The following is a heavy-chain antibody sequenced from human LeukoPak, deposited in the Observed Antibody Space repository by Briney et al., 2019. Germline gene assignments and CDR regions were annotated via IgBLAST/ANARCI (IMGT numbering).Heavy chain of an antibody. J-gene: IGHJ4*01. D-gene: IGHD3-3*01. CDR3: ARGFWSGYSYYFDY. CDR1: GGSISSYY. CDR2: IYYSST. V-gene: IGHV4-59*01. Sequence: SETLSLTCTVSGGSISSYYWSWIRQPPGKGLEWIGYIYYSSTNYNPPLKSRVTLSVDTSKNQFSLNLSSVTAADTAVYYCARGFWSGYSYYFDYWGHGTLVTVSS.